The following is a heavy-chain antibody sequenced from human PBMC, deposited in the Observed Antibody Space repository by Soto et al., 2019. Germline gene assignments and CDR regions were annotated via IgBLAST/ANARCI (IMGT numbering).Heavy chain of an antibody. CDR3: ARAPYGSGSSYFDY. V-gene: IGHV3-11*05. CDR1: GFTFSDYY. D-gene: IGHD3-10*01. CDR2: ISSSSSYT. Sequence: QVQLVESGGGLVKPGGSLRLSCAASGFTFSDYYMSWIRQAPGQGLEWVSYISSSSSYTNYADSVKGRFTISRDNAKNSLYLQMNSLRAEDTAVYYCARAPYGSGSSYFDYWGQGTLVTVSS. J-gene: IGHJ4*02.